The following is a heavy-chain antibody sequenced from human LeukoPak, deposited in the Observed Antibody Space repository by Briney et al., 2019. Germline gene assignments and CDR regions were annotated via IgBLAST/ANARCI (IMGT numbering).Heavy chain of an antibody. CDR1: GGTFSSYT. CDR3: ARALSTHYYDSSGYSN. D-gene: IGHD3-22*01. Sequence: VALVKVSCKASGGTFSSYTISWVRQAPGQGLEWMGRIIPILGIANYAQKFQGRVTITADKSTSTAYMELSSLRSEDTAVYYCARALSTHYYDSSGYSNWGQGTLVTVSS. CDR2: IIPILGIA. V-gene: IGHV1-69*02. J-gene: IGHJ4*02.